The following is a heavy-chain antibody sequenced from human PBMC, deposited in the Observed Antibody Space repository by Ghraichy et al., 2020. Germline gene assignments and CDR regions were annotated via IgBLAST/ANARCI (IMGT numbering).Heavy chain of an antibody. D-gene: IGHD6-13*01. J-gene: IGHJ3*02. CDR3: VLMGSTSSSHAFDI. Sequence: GALRLSCAASGFTFSDYTMNWVRQAPGKGLEWVSSITYSSSYIYYADSVKGRFTISRDNAKKSLYLHMSSLSPEDTAVYYCVLMGSTSSSHAFDIWGQGTMVTVSS. CDR1: GFTFSDYT. CDR2: ITYSSSYI. V-gene: IGHV3-21*01.